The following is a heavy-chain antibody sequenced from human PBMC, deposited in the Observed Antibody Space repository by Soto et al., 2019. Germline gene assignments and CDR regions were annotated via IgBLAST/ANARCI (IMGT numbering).Heavy chain of an antibody. D-gene: IGHD2-21*01. V-gene: IGHV3-53*01. CDR1: GFTVSSNY. CDR2: IYSSGST. Sequence: EVQLVESGGGLIQPGGSLRLSCAASGFTVSSNYMSWVRQAPGMGLEWVSVIYSSGSTYYADSVKGRFTISRDNSKNTLYLHMTSLRAEDTAVYYCARVPIPSVYADYYYGMDVWGQGTTVTVSS. CDR3: ARVPIPSVYADYYYGMDV. J-gene: IGHJ6*02.